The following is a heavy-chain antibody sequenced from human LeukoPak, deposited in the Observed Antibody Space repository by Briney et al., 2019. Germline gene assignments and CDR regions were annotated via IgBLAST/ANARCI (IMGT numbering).Heavy chain of an antibody. CDR1: GFTFSNAW. CDR2: IKSKTDGGTT. V-gene: IGHV3-15*01. CDR3: TTEGYCSAGNCYSYDN. J-gene: IGHJ4*02. Sequence: GGSLRLSCAASGFTFSNAWMNWVRQAPGKGLEWVGRIKSKTDGGTTDYAAPVKGRFTISRDDSKNMVYLQMNSLKTEDTAVYYCTTEGYCSAGNCYSYDNWGQGTLVTVSS. D-gene: IGHD2-15*01.